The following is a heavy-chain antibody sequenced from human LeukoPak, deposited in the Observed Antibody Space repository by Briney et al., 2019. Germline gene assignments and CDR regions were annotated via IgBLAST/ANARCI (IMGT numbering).Heavy chain of an antibody. CDR2: IWPDGSHK. D-gene: IGHD3-10*01. V-gene: IGHV3-33*08. CDR3: ARASGSFDY. CDR1: GFTFSSYA. J-gene: IGHJ4*02. Sequence: GGSLRLSCAASGFTFSSYAMSWVRQAPGKGLEWVAVIWPDGSHKYYADSVQGRFTISRENTKNTLYLQMNSLRVEDTAVYYCARASGSFDYWGQGTLVTVSS.